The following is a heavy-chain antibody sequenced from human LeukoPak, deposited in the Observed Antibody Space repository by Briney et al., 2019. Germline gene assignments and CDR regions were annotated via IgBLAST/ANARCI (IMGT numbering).Heavy chain of an antibody. CDR3: AILPGYSSGWYEVNY. J-gene: IGHJ4*02. D-gene: IGHD6-13*01. CDR2: ISGSGGST. V-gene: IGHV3-23*01. CDR1: GFTFSSYA. Sequence: GGSLRLSCAASGFTFSSYAMSWVRQAPGKGLEWVSGISGSGGSTYRADSVKGRFTISRDNSRNTLYLQMNSPRAEDTAVYYCAILPGYSSGWYEVNYWGQGTLVTVSS.